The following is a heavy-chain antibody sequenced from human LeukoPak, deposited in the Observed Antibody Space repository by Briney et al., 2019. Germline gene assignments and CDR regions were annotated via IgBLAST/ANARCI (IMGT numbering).Heavy chain of an antibody. CDR2: IKSKTDGGTT. CDR3: TTDPSNSWYVWDY. CDR1: GFTFSNAW. D-gene: IGHD6-13*01. Sequence: GGSLRLSCAASGFTFSNAWMSWVRQAPGKGLEWVGRIKSKTDGGTTEYAAPVKGRFTISRDDSKNTLYVQMHSLKTEDTAVYYCTTDPSNSWYVWDYWGQGTLVTVSS. J-gene: IGHJ4*02. V-gene: IGHV3-15*01.